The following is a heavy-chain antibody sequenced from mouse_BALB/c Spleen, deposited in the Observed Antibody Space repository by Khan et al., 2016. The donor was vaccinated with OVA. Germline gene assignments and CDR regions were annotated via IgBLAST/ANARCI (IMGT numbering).Heavy chain of an antibody. CDR2: ISYSGST. D-gene: IGHD2-4*01. CDR3: ARTNYDGYFCDC. CDR1: GYSITSNYA. Sequence: EVQLQESGPGLVKPSQSLSLTCTVTGYSITSNYAWSWIRQFPGNKLEWMGYISYSGSTSYNPSLKGRLSITRDTYQNQFLLQLNSLTPEDTATYYGARTNYDGYFCDCWGHGTTLTVSS. J-gene: IGHJ2*01. V-gene: IGHV3-2*02.